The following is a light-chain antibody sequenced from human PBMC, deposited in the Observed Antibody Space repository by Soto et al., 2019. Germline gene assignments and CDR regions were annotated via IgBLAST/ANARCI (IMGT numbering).Light chain of an antibody. CDR3: CSYTGSGTYV. CDR2: ANK. V-gene: IGLV1-40*01. Sequence: STLTQPTSVSGAPGQSVTISCTGSSSNIGAGFVVNWYQQVPGTAPKLLIYANKNRPSGVPDRFSGSKSGNTASLTISVLQGEDEADYYCCSYTGSGTYVFGTGTKVTVL. CDR1: SSNIGAGFV. J-gene: IGLJ1*01.